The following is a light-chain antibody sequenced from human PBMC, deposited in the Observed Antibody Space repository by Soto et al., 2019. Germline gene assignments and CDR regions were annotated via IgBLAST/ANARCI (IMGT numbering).Light chain of an antibody. CDR2: AAS. J-gene: IGKJ2*01. Sequence: DIQMTQSPSSLSASVGDRVTITCRASQSISSYLNWYQQKPGKAPKLLIYAASSLQSGVPSRFSGSGSGTDFTLTISSLQPEDFATYYCQQSYSTLVYTFGRGTKLEIK. CDR3: QQSYSTLVYT. V-gene: IGKV1-39*01. CDR1: QSISSY.